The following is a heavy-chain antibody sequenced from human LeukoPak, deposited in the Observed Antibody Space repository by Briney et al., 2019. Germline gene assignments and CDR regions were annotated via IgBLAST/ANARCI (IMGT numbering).Heavy chain of an antibody. CDR1: GFTFSSYW. J-gene: IGHJ4*02. CDR3: ARVWGTRGGGTPLH. D-gene: IGHD3-16*01. Sequence: GGSLRLRWAASGFTFSSYWMHGVRQAPGKRLVWLSCVKSDGSITAYADSVKGRFTISRDNAKNTLYLQMNSLRAEDTAVYYCARVWGTRGGGTPLHWGQGTLVTVSS. CDR2: VKSDGSIT. V-gene: IGHV3-74*01.